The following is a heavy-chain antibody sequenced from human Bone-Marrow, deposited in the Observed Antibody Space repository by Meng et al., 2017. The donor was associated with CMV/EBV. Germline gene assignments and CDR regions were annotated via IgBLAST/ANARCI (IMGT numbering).Heavy chain of an antibody. Sequence: GESLKISCAASGFTFSSYSMNWVRQAPGKVLEWVSSISSSSSYIYYADSVKGRFTISRDNAKNSLYVQMNSLRAEDTAVYYCARVFMCSTNDCFSGVDYFDYWGQGALVTVSS. CDR2: ISSSSSYI. V-gene: IGHV3-21*01. CDR1: GFTFSSYS. D-gene: IGHD2-8*01. J-gene: IGHJ4*02. CDR3: ARVFMCSTNDCFSGVDYFDY.